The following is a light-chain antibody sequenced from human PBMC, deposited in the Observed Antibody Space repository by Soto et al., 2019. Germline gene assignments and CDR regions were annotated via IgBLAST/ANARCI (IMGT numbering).Light chain of an antibody. CDR3: SSYTAITTTRV. J-gene: IGLJ2*01. CDR2: DVS. Sequence: QSALTQPASVSGSPGQSITISCTGTSSDVGGYNYVSWYQQHPGKAPQLMIYDVSSRPSGVSLRFSGSKSGNRASLTISGLQAEDEAYYFCSSYTAITTTRVFGGGTQLTVL. V-gene: IGLV2-14*03. CDR1: SSDVGGYNY.